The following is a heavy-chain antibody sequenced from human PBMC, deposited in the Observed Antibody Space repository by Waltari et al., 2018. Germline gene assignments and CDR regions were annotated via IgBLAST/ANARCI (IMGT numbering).Heavy chain of an antibody. CDR3: ARGSHEEGATSEP. J-gene: IGHJ5*02. D-gene: IGHD1-26*01. CDR1: GYTFTGYY. Sequence: QVQLVQSGAEVKKPGASVKVSCKASGYTFTGYYMHWVRQAPGQGLEWMGRINPNSGGTYYAQKFQGRVTMTRDTSISTAYMELSRLRSDDTAVYYCARGSHEEGATSEPWGQGTLVTVSS. V-gene: IGHV1-2*06. CDR2: INPNSGGT.